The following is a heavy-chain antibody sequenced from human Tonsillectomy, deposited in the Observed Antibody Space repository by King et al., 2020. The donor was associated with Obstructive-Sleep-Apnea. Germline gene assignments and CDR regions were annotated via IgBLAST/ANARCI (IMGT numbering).Heavy chain of an antibody. D-gene: IGHD6-19*01. V-gene: IGHV4-30-4*07. CDR1: GGSISSGGYS. CDR3: ARESPAGAAARIAVAGRRGYFDY. CDR2: IYYSGST. J-gene: IGHJ4*02. Sequence: VQLQESGPGLVKPSQTLSLTCAVSGGSISSGGYSWSWIRQPPGKGLEWIGYIYYSGSTYYNPSLKSRVTISVDTSKNQFSLKLSSVTAADTAVYYCARESPAGAAARIAVAGRRGYFDYWGQGTLVTVSS.